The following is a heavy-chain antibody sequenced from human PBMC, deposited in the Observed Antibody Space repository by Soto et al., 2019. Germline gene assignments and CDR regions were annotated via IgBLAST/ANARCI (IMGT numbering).Heavy chain of an antibody. CDR1: GGSISSGGYY. D-gene: IGHD1-7*01. CDR2: IYYSGST. J-gene: IGHJ4*02. Sequence: PSETLSLTCTVSGGSISSGGYYWSWIRQHPGKGLEWIGYIYYSGSTYYNPSLKSRVTISVDTSKNQFSLKLSSVTAADTAVYYCARKLELRVGYFDYWGQGTLVTVSS. V-gene: IGHV4-31*03. CDR3: ARKLELRVGYFDY.